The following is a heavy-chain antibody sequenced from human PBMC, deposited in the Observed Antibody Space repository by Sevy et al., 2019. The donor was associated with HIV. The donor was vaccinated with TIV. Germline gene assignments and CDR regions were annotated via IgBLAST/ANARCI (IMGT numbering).Heavy chain of an antibody. J-gene: IGHJ4*02. Sequence: ASVKVSCKASGYTFTGYYMHWVRQAPGQGLEWMGWINPNSGGTNYAQNFQGRVTMTRDTSISTAYMELSRLRSDDTAVYYCARVLRGYYDSSGYYYFDYWGQGTLVTVSS. D-gene: IGHD3-22*01. V-gene: IGHV1-2*02. CDR2: INPNSGGT. CDR3: ARVLRGYYDSSGYYYFDY. CDR1: GYTFTGYY.